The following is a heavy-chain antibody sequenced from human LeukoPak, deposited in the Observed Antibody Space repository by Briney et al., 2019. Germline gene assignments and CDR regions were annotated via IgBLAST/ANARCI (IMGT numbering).Heavy chain of an antibody. CDR3: ARVYRGILYYFDY. V-gene: IGHV4-59*08. Sequence: SETLSLTCTVSGGSISSYYWSWIRQPPGKGLEWIGYIYYSGSTYYNPSLKSRVTISVDTSKNQFSLKLTSVTAADTAVYYCARVYRGILYYFDYWGQGTLVTVSS. D-gene: IGHD3-10*01. CDR2: IYYSGST. CDR1: GGSISSYY. J-gene: IGHJ4*02.